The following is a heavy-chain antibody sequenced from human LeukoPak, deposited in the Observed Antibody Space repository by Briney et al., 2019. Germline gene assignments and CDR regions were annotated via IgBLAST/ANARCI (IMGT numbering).Heavy chain of an antibody. V-gene: IGHV4-59*01. CDR1: GGSISSYY. Sequence: SETLSLTCTVSGGSISSYYWSWNRPPPGKGLEWIGYIYYSGTTNYNPSLKSRVTISVDTSKNRFSLKLSSVTAADTAVYYCARGVYIAAAQYGYWGQGTLVTVSS. D-gene: IGHD6-13*01. J-gene: IGHJ4*02. CDR2: IYYSGTT. CDR3: ARGVYIAAAQYGY.